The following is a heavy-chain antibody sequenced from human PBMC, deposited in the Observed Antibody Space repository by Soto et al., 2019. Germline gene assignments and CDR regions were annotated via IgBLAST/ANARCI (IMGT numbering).Heavy chain of an antibody. CDR3: AAPWDEYGSGVSWFTYGMDN. V-gene: IGHV3-23*01. Sequence: GSLRLFYLASGFAFSEFAMSWVRHVAGRGLVWVASLDGDGGSKYYAESVRGRLSIFKFHFQKTLFLRLSRLSVQDSAIYYCAAPWDEYGSGVSWFTYGMDNWGQGTTVTVPS. J-gene: IGHJ6*02. CDR1: GFAFSEFA. D-gene: IGHD3-10*01. CDR2: LDGDGGSK.